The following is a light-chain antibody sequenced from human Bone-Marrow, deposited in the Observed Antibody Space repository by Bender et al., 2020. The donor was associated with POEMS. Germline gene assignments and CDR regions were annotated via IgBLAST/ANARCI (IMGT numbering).Light chain of an antibody. CDR3: QAWDSSTFVV. J-gene: IGLJ2*01. CDR1: KLGDKY. Sequence: SYEVTQPPSVSVSPGQTATITCSGDKLGDKYVCWYQQKSGQSPVLVIYQDTKRPSGIPERFSGSNSGSTATLTISGTQAMDEADYYCQAWDSSTFVVFGGGTKLTVL. CDR2: QDT. V-gene: IGLV3-1*01.